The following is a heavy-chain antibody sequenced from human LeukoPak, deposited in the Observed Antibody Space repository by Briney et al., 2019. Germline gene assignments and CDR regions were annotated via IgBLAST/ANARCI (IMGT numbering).Heavy chain of an antibody. CDR2: IYYSGST. CDR1: AGSISSGGYY. Sequence: SETLSLTCTVSAGSISSGGYYWSWIRQHPGKGLEWIGYIYYSGSTYYNPSLKSRVTISVDTSKNQFSLKLSSVTAADTAVFYCARENSGSYREFDYWGQGTLVTVSS. J-gene: IGHJ4*02. D-gene: IGHD1-26*01. V-gene: IGHV4-31*03. CDR3: ARENSGSYREFDY.